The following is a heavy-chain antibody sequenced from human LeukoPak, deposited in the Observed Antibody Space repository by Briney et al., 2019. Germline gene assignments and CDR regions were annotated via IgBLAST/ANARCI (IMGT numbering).Heavy chain of an antibody. D-gene: IGHD4/OR15-4a*01. J-gene: IGHJ4*02. V-gene: IGHV3-53*01. CDR3: ARRAGAYSHPYDY. Sequence: PGGSLRLSCTVSGFAVSSNSMSWVHRAPGKGLEWVSFIYSDNTHYSDPVKGRFTISRDNSKNTLYLQMNSLRAEDTAVYYCARRAGAYSHPYDYWGQGTLVTVSS. CDR2: IYSDNT. CDR1: GFAVSSNS.